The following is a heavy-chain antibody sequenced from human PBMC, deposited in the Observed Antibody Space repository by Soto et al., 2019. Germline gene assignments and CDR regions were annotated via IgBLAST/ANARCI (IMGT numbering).Heavy chain of an antibody. V-gene: IGHV1-69*12. D-gene: IGHD3-22*01. J-gene: IGHJ6*02. CDR1: GGTFSSYA. Sequence: QVQLVQSGAEVKKPGSSVNVSYKASGGTFSSYAISWVRQAPGQGLEWMGGIIPIFGTADYAQKFQGRVTITADESTSTAYMELSSLRSEDTAVYYCAKHYDNWDYYCGMDVWGQGTTVTVSS. CDR3: AKHYDNWDYYCGMDV. CDR2: IIPIFGTA.